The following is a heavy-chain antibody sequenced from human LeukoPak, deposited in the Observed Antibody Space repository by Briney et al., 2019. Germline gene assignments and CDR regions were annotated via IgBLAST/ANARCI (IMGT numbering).Heavy chain of an antibody. V-gene: IGHV3-7*01. D-gene: IGHD3-10*01. Sequence: PGGSLRLSCAASGFIFSSYWMSWVRQAPGKGLEWVANIKQDGSEKYYADSVKGRFTISRDNSKNTLYLQMNSLRAEDTAVYYCAKDSSRGSGSYSQFDYWGQGTLVTVSS. CDR1: GFIFSSYW. CDR2: IKQDGSEK. J-gene: IGHJ4*02. CDR3: AKDSSRGSGSYSQFDY.